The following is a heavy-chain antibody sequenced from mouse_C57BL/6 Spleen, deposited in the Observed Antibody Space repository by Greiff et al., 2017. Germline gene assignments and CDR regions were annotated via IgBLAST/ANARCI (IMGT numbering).Heavy chain of an antibody. CDR3: AITTVVAARVWYSMDY. J-gene: IGHJ4*01. D-gene: IGHD1-1*01. V-gene: IGHV1-81*01. CDR1: GYTFTSYG. CDR2: IYPRSGNT. Sequence: VQLQQSGAELARPGASVKLSCKASGYTFTSYGISWVKQRTGQGLEWIGEIYPRSGNTYYNEKFQGKATLTADKSSSTAYMELRSLTSEASAVYFCAITTVVAARVWYSMDYWGQGTSVTVSS.